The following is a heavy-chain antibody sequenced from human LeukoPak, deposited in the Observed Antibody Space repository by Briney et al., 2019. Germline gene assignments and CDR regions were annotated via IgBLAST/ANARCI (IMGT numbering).Heavy chain of an antibody. CDR3: ARGGYSGSYWRVDY. CDR1: GFTFSSYG. Sequence: PGRSLRLSCAASGFTFSSYGMHWVRQAPGKGLEWVAVIWYDGSNKYYADSVKGRFTISRDNSKNTLYLQMNSLRAEDTAVYYCARGGYSGSYWRVDYWGQGTLVTVSS. J-gene: IGHJ4*02. D-gene: IGHD1-26*01. V-gene: IGHV3-33*01. CDR2: IWYDGSNK.